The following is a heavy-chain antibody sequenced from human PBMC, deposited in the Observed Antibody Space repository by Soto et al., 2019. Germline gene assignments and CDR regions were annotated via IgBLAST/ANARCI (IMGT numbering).Heavy chain of an antibody. CDR2: VWSNGNLK. D-gene: IGHD1-1*01. J-gene: IGHJ4*02. CDR3: ASIQLDTIMALDY. Sequence: QVQLVESGGGVVQPGGSLRLSCAATGFTFDAYGFHWVRQAPGKGLEWVAVVWSNGNLKYYADSVKGRFTISGDSSKSALNLQMTSLRADDTAVYYCASIQLDTIMALDYWGQGTLVSVSS. CDR1: GFTFDAYG. V-gene: IGHV3-33*01.